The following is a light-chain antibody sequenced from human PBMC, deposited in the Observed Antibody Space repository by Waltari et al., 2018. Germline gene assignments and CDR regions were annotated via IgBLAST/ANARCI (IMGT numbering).Light chain of an antibody. CDR3: QAWDSSTVV. CDR1: KLGEKY. V-gene: IGLV3-1*01. Sequence: SYELTQPPSVSVSPGQTASITCSGDKLGEKYSCWYQQRPGQSPLLVIYQDNKRPSVIPERFSGSHSGNTATLTIRWTQAVDEADYYCQAWDSSTVVFGGGTKLTVL. CDR2: QDN. J-gene: IGLJ2*01.